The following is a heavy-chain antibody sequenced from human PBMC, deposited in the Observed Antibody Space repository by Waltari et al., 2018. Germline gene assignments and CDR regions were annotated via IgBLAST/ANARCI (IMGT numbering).Heavy chain of an antibody. CDR1: GFTFSSYE. CDR2: ISSSGSTI. J-gene: IGHJ6*02. CDR3: ARDTAMVYYYYGMDV. Sequence: EVQLVESGGGLVQPGGSLRLSCAASGFTFSSYEMNWVRQAPGKGLEWVSYISSSGSTIYYTDSGKGRFTISRDNAKNSLYLQMNSLRAEDTAVYYCARDTAMVYYYYGMDVWGQGTTVTVSS. D-gene: IGHD5-18*01. V-gene: IGHV3-48*03.